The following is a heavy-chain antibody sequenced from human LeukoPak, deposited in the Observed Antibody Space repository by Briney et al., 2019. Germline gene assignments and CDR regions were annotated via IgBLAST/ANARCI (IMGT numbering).Heavy chain of an antibody. D-gene: IGHD3-10*01. CDR2: INHNGNVN. Sequence: GGSLRLSCAASGFTFSSYWMNWARQAPGKGLEWVASINHNGNVNYYVDSVKGRFTISRDNAKNSLYLQMSNLRAEDTAVYYCARDRGGYFDYWGQGTLVTVSS. CDR1: GFTFSSYW. V-gene: IGHV3-7*03. CDR3: ARDRGGYFDY. J-gene: IGHJ4*02.